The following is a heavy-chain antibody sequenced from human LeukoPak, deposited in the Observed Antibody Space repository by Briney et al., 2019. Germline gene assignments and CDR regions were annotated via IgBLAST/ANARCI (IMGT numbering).Heavy chain of an antibody. V-gene: IGHV1-46*01. CDR1: GYTFTSYY. Sequence: ASVKVSCKASGYTFTSYYMHWVRQAPGQGLEWMGIINPSGGSTSYAQKFQGRVTMTRDTSTSTVYMELGSLRSEDTAVYYCAMNYYDSSGYYKEYYFDYWGQGTLVTVSS. CDR2: INPSGGST. J-gene: IGHJ4*02. CDR3: AMNYYDSSGYYKEYYFDY. D-gene: IGHD3-22*01.